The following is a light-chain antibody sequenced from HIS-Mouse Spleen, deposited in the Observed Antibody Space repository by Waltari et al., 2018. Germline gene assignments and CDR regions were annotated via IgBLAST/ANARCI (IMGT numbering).Light chain of an antibody. CDR1: ALPKKY. V-gene: IGLV3-10*01. J-gene: IGLJ2*01. CDR3: YSTDSSGNHRV. Sequence: SYELTQPPSVSVSPGQTARITCSGDALPKKYAYWYQQKSGQAPVLVIYEDSKRPSGTPKRFSGSSSGPMATLTISGAQVEDEADYYCYSTDSSGNHRVFGGGTKLTVL. CDR2: EDS.